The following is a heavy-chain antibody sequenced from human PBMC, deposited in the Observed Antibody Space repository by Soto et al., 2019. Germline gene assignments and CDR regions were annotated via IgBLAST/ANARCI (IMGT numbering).Heavy chain of an antibody. Sequence: QVQLVQSGAEVKKPGASVKVSCKASGYTFTSYGISWVRQAPGQGLEWMGWISAYNGNTNYAQKLQGRVTMTTDTSTSTAYMELRSLRSVDTAVYYCAREAMNMVRGDTYYFDYWGQGTLVTVSS. J-gene: IGHJ4*02. V-gene: IGHV1-18*01. D-gene: IGHD3-10*01. CDR2: ISAYNGNT. CDR3: AREAMNMVRGDTYYFDY. CDR1: GYTFTSYG.